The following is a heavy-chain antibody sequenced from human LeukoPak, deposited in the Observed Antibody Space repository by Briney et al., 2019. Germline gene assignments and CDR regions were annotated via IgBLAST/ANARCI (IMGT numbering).Heavy chain of an antibody. CDR2: ISSSGSTI. CDR3: ARVYGGYDGVIDY. J-gene: IGHJ4*02. Sequence: GGSLRLSCAASGFTFSSYAMHWIRQAPGKGLEWVSYISSSGSTIYYADSVKGRFTISRDNAKNSLYLQMNSLRAEDTAVYYCARVYGGYDGVIDYWGQGTLVTVSS. D-gene: IGHD5-12*01. V-gene: IGHV3-48*04. CDR1: GFTFSSYA.